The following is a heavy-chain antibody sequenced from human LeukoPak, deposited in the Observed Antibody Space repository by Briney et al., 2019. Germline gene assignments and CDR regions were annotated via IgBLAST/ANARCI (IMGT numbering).Heavy chain of an antibody. CDR1: GYSFTTYW. CDR2: IYPGDSDT. CDR3: HDFTLGPAALSPNAFDI. D-gene: IGHD5/OR15-5a*01. Sequence: GESLKISCEGSGYSFTTYWFAWVRQTPGKAPEWMGIIYPGDSDTRYSPSFEGQVTISADKSLTTTYLQWNSLKASDTAMYCAHDFTLGPAALSPNAFDIWGRGTMVIVSS. J-gene: IGHJ3*02. V-gene: IGHV5-51*01.